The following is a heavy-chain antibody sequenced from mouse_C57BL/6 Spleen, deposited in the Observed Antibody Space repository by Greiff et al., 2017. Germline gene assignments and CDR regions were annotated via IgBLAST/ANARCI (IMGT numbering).Heavy chain of an antibody. J-gene: IGHJ1*03. Sequence: QVQLQQPGAELVRPGSSVKLSCKASGYTFTSYWMDWVKQRPGQGLEWIGNIYPSDSETHYNQKFKDKATLTVDKSSSTAYMQLSSLTSEDSAVYYCAKGGSSSWYFDVWGTGTTVTVSS. CDR2: IYPSDSET. CDR3: AKGGSSSWYFDV. D-gene: IGHD1-1*01. V-gene: IGHV1-61*01. CDR1: GYTFTSYW.